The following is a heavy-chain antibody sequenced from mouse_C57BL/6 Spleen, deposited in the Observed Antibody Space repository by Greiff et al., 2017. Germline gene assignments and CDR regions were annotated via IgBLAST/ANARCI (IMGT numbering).Heavy chain of an antibody. J-gene: IGHJ2*01. CDR3: ASLITTVPDY. CDR2: ISSGGSYT. D-gene: IGHD1-1*01. CDR1: GFTFSSYG. V-gene: IGHV5-6*01. Sequence: EVMLVESGGDLVKPGGSLKLSCAASGFTFSSYGMSWVRQTPDKRLEWVATISSGGSYTYYPDSVKGRFTISRDNAKNTLYLQMSSLKSEDTAMYYCASLITTVPDYWGQGTTLTVSS.